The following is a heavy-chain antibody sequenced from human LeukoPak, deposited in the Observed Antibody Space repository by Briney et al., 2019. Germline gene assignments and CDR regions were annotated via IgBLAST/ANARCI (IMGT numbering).Heavy chain of an antibody. CDR3: ARGGALGPPYFDY. V-gene: IGHV4-31*03. CDR2: IYYSGST. D-gene: IGHD3-16*01. J-gene: IGHJ4*02. Sequence: SETLSLTCTVSGGSISSCGYYWSWIRQHPGKGLEWIGYIYYSGSTYYNPSLKSRVTISVDTSKNQFSLKLSSVTAADTDVYYCARGGALGPPYFDYWGQGTLVTVSS. CDR1: GGSISSCGYY.